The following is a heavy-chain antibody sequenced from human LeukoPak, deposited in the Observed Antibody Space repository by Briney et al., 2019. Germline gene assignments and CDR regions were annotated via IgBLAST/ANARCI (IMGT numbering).Heavy chain of an antibody. D-gene: IGHD3-16*02. CDR3: ARVRSFGGIIVPPLEY. CDR2: ISAYNGNT. Sequence: ASVKVSCKASGYTFTSYGISWVRQAPGQGLEWMGWISAYNGNTNYAQKLQGRVTMTTDTSTSTAYMELRSLRSDDTAVYYCARVRSFGGIIVPPLEYWGQGTLVTVSS. V-gene: IGHV1-18*04. CDR1: GYTFTSYG. J-gene: IGHJ4*02.